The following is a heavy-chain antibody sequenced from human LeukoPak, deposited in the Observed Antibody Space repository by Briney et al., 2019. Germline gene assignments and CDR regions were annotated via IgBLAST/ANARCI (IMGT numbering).Heavy chain of an antibody. CDR2: ISGSGSST. CDR3: AKDLSNPYKYYGMDV. V-gene: IGHV3-23*01. D-gene: IGHD4-4*01. J-gene: IGHJ6*02. CDR1: GFTFSSYA. Sequence: GGSLRLSCAASGFTFSSYAMSWVRQAPGKGLEWVSAISGSGSSTYYADSVKGRFTISRDNSKNTLYLQMSSLRAEDTAVYSCAKDLSNPYKYYGMDVWGQGTTVTVSS.